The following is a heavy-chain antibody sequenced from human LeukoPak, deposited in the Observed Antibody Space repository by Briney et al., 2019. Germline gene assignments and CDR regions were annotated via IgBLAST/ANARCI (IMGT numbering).Heavy chain of an antibody. V-gene: IGHV4-4*07. D-gene: IGHD3-22*01. Sequence: SEALSLTCTVSGGSIRSYYWSWIRQPAGKGLEWIGRIYTSGSTNYNPSLQNRVTMSVDTSKNQFSLKLSSVTAADTAVYYCASTTYYYDSSGYYFLDYWGQGTLVTVSS. J-gene: IGHJ4*02. CDR1: GGSIRSYY. CDR2: IYTSGST. CDR3: ASTTYYYDSSGYYFLDY.